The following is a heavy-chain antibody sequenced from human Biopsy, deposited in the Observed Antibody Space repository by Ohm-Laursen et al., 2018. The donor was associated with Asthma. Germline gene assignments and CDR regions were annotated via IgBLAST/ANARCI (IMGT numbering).Heavy chain of an antibody. V-gene: IGHV3-7*03. CDR1: GFTFGDYC. CDR2: IKHDGTEK. Sequence: SLRLSCAASGFTFGDYCMSWVRQVPGKGLEWVANIKHDGTEKNHVDSLKGRFTISRDNAKNSLYLQMNSLTAEDTAVYHCAKDERAYYGSDSKYMQPVPLGDWGQGTVVIVSA. D-gene: IGHD2-21*01. J-gene: IGHJ4*02. CDR3: AKDERAYYGSDSKYMQPVPLGD.